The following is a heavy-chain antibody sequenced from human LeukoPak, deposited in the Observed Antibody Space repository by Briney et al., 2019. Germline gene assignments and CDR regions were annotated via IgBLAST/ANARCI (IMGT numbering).Heavy chain of an antibody. CDR3: RRETNTPDTSGYNRSDVRRDDY. V-gene: IGHV3-21*04. J-gene: IGHJ4*02. Sequence: GGSLRLSCEASGFTFSSYAMTWVRQAPGKGLEWVSSISSSSNSIYYANSVKGRFTISRDNAKNSLFLQMNSLRAEDTAVYYCRRETNTPDTSGYNRSDVRRDDYWGRGTLVSVSS. D-gene: IGHD3-3*01. CDR2: ISSSSNSI. CDR1: GFTFSSYA.